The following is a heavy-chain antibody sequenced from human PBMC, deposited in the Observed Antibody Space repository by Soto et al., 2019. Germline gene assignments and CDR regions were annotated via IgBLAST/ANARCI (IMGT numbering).Heavy chain of an antibody. CDR2: TYYRSKWYN. D-gene: IGHD6-19*01. CDR1: GDSVSSNSAA. CDR3: ARDPARGWYGYLQQ. Sequence: SQTLSLTCAISGDSVSSNSAAWNLIRQSPSRGLEWLGRTYYRSKWYNDYAISVKSRISIKPDTSKNQFSLQLNFVTPEDTAVYYCARDPARGWYGYLQQWGQGTLVTVSS. V-gene: IGHV6-1*01. J-gene: IGHJ1*01.